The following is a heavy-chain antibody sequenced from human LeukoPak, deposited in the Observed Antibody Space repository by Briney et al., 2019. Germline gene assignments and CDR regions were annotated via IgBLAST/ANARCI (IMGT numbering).Heavy chain of an antibody. CDR1: GGSISSSSYY. J-gene: IGHJ4*02. V-gene: IGHV4-39*01. CDR2: IYYSGST. CDR3: ARHLALRGTDYYDSSGYYYVVPYYFDY. D-gene: IGHD3-22*01. Sequence: SETLSLTCTVSGGSISSSSYYWGWIRQPPGKGLEWIGSIYYSGSTYYNPSLKSRVTISVDTSKNQFSLKLSSVTAADTAVYYCARHLALRGTDYYDSSGYYYVVPYYFDYWGQGTLVTVSS.